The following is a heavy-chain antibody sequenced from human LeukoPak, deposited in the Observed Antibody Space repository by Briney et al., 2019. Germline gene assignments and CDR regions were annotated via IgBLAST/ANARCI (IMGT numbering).Heavy chain of an antibody. V-gene: IGHV3-21*01. CDR1: GFTFSSYS. CDR2: ISSSSSYI. J-gene: IGHJ6*02. Sequence: PGGSLRLSCAASGFTFSSYSMNWVRQAPGKGLEWVSSISSSSSYIYYADSVKGRFTISRDNAKNSLYLQMNSLRAEDTAVYYCARDYDSSGYYWYYYYGMDVWSQGTTVTVSS. CDR3: ARDYDSSGYYWYYYYGMDV. D-gene: IGHD3-22*01.